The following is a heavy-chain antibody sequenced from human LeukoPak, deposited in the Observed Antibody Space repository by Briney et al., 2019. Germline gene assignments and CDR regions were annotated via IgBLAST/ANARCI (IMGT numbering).Heavy chain of an antibody. CDR2: ISSSGSTI. CDR3: ARSKVISPYCFDY. Sequence: GGSLRLSCAASGFTFSDYYMSWIRQAPGNGLERVSYISSSGSTIYYADSVKGRFTISRDNAKNSLYLQMNSLRAEDTAVYYCARSKVISPYCFDYWGQGTLVTVSS. J-gene: IGHJ4*02. CDR1: GFTFSDYY. D-gene: IGHD2-21*01. V-gene: IGHV3-11*04.